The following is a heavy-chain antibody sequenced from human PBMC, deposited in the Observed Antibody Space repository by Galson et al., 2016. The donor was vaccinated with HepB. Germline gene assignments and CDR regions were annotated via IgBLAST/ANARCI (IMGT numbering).Heavy chain of an antibody. Sequence: SLRLSCATSGFNFDYWMHWVRHAPGKGLVWVAHIRRDGTTSYADSVKGRFTISRDSAKQALYLQMNSLRVEDTAVYYGVRDRGAPDSFDVWGQGTMVAVSS. CDR2: IRRDGTT. CDR3: VRDRGAPDSFDV. J-gene: IGHJ3*01. D-gene: IGHD3-10*01. V-gene: IGHV3-74*01. CDR1: GFNFDYW.